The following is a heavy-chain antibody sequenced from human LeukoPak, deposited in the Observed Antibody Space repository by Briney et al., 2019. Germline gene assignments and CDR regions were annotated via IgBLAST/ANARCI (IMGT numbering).Heavy chain of an antibody. CDR3: AKSTGYSTTGRDFDS. D-gene: IGHD6-13*01. Sequence: GGSLRLSCAASGFTFSSYAMSWVRQALGKGLEWVSDISGGGATTFYADSVKGRFTISRDNSKNTLYLQLSSLRAEDTAVYYCAKSTGYSTTGRDFDSWGRGTLVTVSS. CDR1: GFTFSSYA. CDR2: ISGGGATT. V-gene: IGHV3-23*01. J-gene: IGHJ4*02.